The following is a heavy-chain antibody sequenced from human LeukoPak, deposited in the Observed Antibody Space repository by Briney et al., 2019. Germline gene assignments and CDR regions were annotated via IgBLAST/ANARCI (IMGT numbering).Heavy chain of an antibody. Sequence: GSAKVSCKASGYTFTSYGISWVRQAPGQGLEWMGWISAYNGNTNYAQKLQGRVTMTTDTSTNTAYMELRSLRADDTAVYYCAREVGATTDYYYGMDVWGQGTTVTVSS. V-gene: IGHV1-18*01. CDR3: AREVGATTDYYYGMDV. J-gene: IGHJ6*02. D-gene: IGHD1-26*01. CDR2: ISAYNGNT. CDR1: GYTFTSYG.